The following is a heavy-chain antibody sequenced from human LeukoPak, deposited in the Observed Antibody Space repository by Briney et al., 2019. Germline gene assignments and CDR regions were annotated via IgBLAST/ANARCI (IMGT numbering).Heavy chain of an antibody. D-gene: IGHD3-22*01. J-gene: IGHJ4*02. CDR1: GGSFSGYY. CDR2: INHSGST. V-gene: IGHV4-34*01. Sequence: SETLSLTCAVYGGSFSGYYWSWIRQPPGKGLEWIGEINHSGSTNYNPSLKSRVTISVDTSKNQFSLKLSSVTAADTAVYYCASYDSSGYYPLWGQGTLVTVSS. CDR3: ASYDSSGYYPL.